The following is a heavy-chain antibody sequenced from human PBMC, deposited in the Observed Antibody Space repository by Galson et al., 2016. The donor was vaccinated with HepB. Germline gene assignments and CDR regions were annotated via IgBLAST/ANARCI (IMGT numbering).Heavy chain of an antibody. CDR1: GCRFPTYG. CDR3: ARDVQFRFDY. J-gene: IGHJ4*02. CDR2: ISANSGNT. D-gene: IGHD4-11*01. Sequence: SVKVSCKASGCRFPTYGISWGRQAPGQGLEWLGWISANSGNTIYAQKFQDRVTMTRDTSASTVYMDLRSLRSDDTAVYYCARDVQFRFDYWGQGTLVTVSS. V-gene: IGHV1-18*04.